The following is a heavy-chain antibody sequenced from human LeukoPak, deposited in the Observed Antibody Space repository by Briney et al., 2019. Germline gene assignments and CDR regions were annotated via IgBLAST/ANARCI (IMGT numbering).Heavy chain of an antibody. J-gene: IGHJ4*02. CDR1: GFTFSRYA. CDR2: ISYDGSNK. D-gene: IGHD6-19*01. CDR3: ARDNGVTAVAGHFDY. Sequence: GGSLRLSCAASGFTFSRYAMHWVRQAPGKGLEWVAVISYDGSNKYYADSVKGRFTISRDNSKNTLHLQMNSLRAEDTAVYYCARDNGVTAVAGHFDYWGQGTLVTVSS. V-gene: IGHV3-30-3*01.